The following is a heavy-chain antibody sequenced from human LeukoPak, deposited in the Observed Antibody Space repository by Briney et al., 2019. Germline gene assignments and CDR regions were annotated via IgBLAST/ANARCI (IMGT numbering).Heavy chain of an antibody. CDR3: VSDTALGY. J-gene: IGHJ4*02. D-gene: IGHD5-18*01. V-gene: IGHV3-74*01. CDR2: IKTDGSST. Sequence: GRTLRLSCAASGFTSSNYCMHWVPQAPRKGLVWVSRIKTDGSSTFYADSVKGRFTISRDNAKNTMYLQMNSLRVEDTAVYYCVSDTALGYWGQGTLVTVSS. CDR1: GFTSSNYC.